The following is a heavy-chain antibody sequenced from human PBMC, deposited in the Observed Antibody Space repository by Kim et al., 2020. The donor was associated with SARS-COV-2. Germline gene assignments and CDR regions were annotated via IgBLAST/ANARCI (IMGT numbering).Heavy chain of an antibody. Sequence: GGSLRLSCAASGITFTWYDMHWVRQATGKGLEWVSGIGTADNTYYADSVKGRFNISREDGKNSLYLQMNSLRVGDTAVYYCVAIAVVPTAIDIWGQGTMVTVSP. CDR1: GITFTWYD. CDR2: IGTADNT. D-gene: IGHD6-19*01. J-gene: IGHJ3*02. V-gene: IGHV3-13*04. CDR3: VAIAVVPTAIDI.